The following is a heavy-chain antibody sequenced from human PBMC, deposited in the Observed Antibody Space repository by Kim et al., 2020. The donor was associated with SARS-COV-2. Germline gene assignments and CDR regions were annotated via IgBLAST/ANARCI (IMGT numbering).Heavy chain of an antibody. Sequence: SETLSLTCTVSGGSISSYYWSWIRQPPGKGLEWIGYIYYSGSTNYNPSLKSRVTISVDTSKNQFSLKLSSVTAADTAVYYCGGLVGATKGPHYYYYYGMDVWGQGTTVTVSS. CDR1: GGSISSYY. J-gene: IGHJ6*02. V-gene: IGHV4-59*08. CDR3: GGLVGATKGPHYYYYYGMDV. D-gene: IGHD1-26*01. CDR2: IYYSGST.